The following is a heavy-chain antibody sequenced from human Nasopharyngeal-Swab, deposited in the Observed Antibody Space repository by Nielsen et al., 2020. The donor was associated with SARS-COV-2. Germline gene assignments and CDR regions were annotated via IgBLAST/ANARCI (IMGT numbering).Heavy chain of an antibody. V-gene: IGHV3-30*03. CDR3: ARDGYSYGYGMDV. J-gene: IGHJ6*02. Sequence: GESLKISCAASGFTLNNHGMHWVRQAPGRGLEWVAVISYEGSLKNYADSVKGRFTISRDNSKNTLYLQMNSLRAEDTAVYYCARDGYSYGYGMDVWGQGTTVTVSS. CDR1: GFTLNNHG. D-gene: IGHD5-18*01. CDR2: ISYEGSLK.